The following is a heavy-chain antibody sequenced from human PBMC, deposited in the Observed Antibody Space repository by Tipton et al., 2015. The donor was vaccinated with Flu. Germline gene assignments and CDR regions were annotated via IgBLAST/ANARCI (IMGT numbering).Heavy chain of an antibody. CDR1: GGSISSSRYY. V-gene: IGHV4-39*07. D-gene: IGHD6-19*01. CDR2: IYHSGTA. CDR3: ARSSRGWYRAMFD. Sequence: TLSLTCTVSGGSISSSRYYWGWIRQPPGKGLEWIGSIYHSGTAYYNPSLKSRVTISVDTSKNQFSLILSSVTAADTAVYYCARSSRGWYRAMFDWGQGTLVTVSS. J-gene: IGHJ4*02.